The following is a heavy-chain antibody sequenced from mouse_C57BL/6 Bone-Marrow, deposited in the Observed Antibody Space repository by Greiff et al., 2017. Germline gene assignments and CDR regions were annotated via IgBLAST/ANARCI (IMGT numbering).Heavy chain of an antibody. J-gene: IGHJ3*01. Sequence: VQLKESGPGLVKPSQSLSLTCSVTGYSITSGYYWNWIRQFPGNKLEWMGYISYDGSNNYKPSLKNRISITRDTSKNQFFLKLNSVTTEDTATYYCARRLAYWGQGTLVTVSA. CDR3: ARRLAY. CDR2: ISYDGSN. V-gene: IGHV3-6*01. CDR1: GYSITSGYY.